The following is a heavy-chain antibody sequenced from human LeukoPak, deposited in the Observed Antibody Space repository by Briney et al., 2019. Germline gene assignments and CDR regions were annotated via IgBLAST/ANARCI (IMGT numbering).Heavy chain of an antibody. CDR2: IHKSGSTV. CDR1: RFTFSSYS. V-gene: IGHV3-48*01. CDR3: TRDPHALDY. Sequence: GGSLRLSCAASRFTFSSYSMNWVRLAPGKGLEWVSYIHKSGSTVYYADSVRGRFAISRDDAKSSLYLHMNSLRAGDTAVYYCTRDPHALDYWGQGTLVTVSS. J-gene: IGHJ4*02.